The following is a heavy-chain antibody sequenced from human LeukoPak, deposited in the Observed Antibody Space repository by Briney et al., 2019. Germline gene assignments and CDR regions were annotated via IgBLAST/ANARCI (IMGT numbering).Heavy chain of an antibody. V-gene: IGHV4-4*07. D-gene: IGHD3-10*01. CDR1: GGSISSYY. J-gene: IGHJ5*02. Sequence: SETLSLTCTLSGGSISSYYWSWIREPAGKELEWIGRIYTSGSTNYNPSLKSRVTMSVDTSKNQFSLKLSSVTAADTAVYYCARGLGFGELLFFDPWGQGTLVTVSS. CDR2: IYTSGST. CDR3: ARGLGFGELLFFDP.